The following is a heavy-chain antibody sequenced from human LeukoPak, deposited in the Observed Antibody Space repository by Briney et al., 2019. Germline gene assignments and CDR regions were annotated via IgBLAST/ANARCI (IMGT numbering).Heavy chain of an antibody. V-gene: IGHV3-74*01. CDR3: SNAAGRSGYLYF. Sequence: GGSLRLSCAASGFTFSSYWMHWVRQVPGKGLVWVSRINTDGTSTNYADSVKGRFTISRDNAKNTLYLQIYSLTADDTAVYYFSNAAGRSGYLYFRGQGTLGTVSS. CDR2: INTDGTST. CDR1: GFTFSSYW. J-gene: IGHJ1*01. D-gene: IGHD3-3*01.